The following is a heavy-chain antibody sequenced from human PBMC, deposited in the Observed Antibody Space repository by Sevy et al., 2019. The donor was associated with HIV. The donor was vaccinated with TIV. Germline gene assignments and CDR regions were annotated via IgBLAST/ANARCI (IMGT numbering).Heavy chain of an antibody. Sequence: SETLSLTCTVSGGSISSGGYYWSWIRQHPGKGLEWIGYIYYSGSTYYNPSLKSRVTISVDTSKNQFSLKLSSVTAAXXXVYYCARDRTPYGSGSYYYYYGMDVWGQGTTVTVSS. J-gene: IGHJ6*02. CDR1: GGSISSGGYY. CDR2: IYYSGST. D-gene: IGHD3-10*01. V-gene: IGHV4-31*03. CDR3: ARDRTPYGSGSYYYYYGMDV.